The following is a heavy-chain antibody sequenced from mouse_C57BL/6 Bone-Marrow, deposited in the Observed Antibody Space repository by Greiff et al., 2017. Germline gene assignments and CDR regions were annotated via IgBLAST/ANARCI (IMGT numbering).Heavy chain of an antibody. Sequence: QVQLQQSGPSLVQPSPSLSITCTASGFSLTSYGVHWVRQSPGKGLEWLGVIWRGGSTDYNAAFMSKLCITKDNTKTQVFFKMNIQQADDTAIYYGAKNDYDVVIYYAMDYWGQGTSVTVSS. CDR2: IWRGGST. CDR3: AKNDYDVVIYYAMDY. CDR1: GFSLTSYG. V-gene: IGHV2-5-1*01. J-gene: IGHJ4*01. D-gene: IGHD2-4*01.